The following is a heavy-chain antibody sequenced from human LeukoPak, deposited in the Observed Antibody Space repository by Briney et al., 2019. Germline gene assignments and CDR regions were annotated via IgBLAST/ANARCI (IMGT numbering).Heavy chain of an antibody. D-gene: IGHD3-3*01. CDR2: INWNSGSI. CDR3: ARDWGITIFGVGDV. J-gene: IGHJ6*04. V-gene: IGHV3-9*01. Sequence: PGGSLRLSCAASGFTFDDYAMHWVRQAPGKGLEWVSGINWNSGSIGYADSVKGRFAISRDNAKNSLYLQMNSLRSEDTAVYYWARDWGITIFGVGDVWGKGTTVTVSS. CDR1: GFTFDDYA.